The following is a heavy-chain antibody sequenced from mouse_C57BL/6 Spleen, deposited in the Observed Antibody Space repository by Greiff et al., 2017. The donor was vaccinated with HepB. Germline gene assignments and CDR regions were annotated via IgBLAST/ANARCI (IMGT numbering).Heavy chain of an antibody. Sequence: EVKLMESEGGLVQPGSSMKLSCTASGFTFSDYYMAWVRQVPEKGLEWVANINYDGSSTYYLDSLKSRFIISRDNAKNILYLQMSSLKSEDTATYYCARDYYGNSYFDYWGQGTTLTVSS. CDR3: ARDYYGNSYFDY. J-gene: IGHJ2*01. CDR2: INYDGSST. D-gene: IGHD2-1*01. CDR1: GFTFSDYY. V-gene: IGHV5-16*01.